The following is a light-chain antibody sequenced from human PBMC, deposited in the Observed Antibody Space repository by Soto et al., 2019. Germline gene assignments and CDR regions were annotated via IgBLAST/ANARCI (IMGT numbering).Light chain of an antibody. V-gene: IGLV3-21*02. CDR2: DDS. Sequence: SYELTQPPSVSVAPGQTATVTCGGNNVGSKSVHWYQQKPGQAPVLVVYDDSDRPSGIPERFSGSNSGNTATLTISRVEAGGEANYYCQVWDTSSDQGVFGTGPKLPVL. J-gene: IGLJ1*01. CDR1: NVGSKS. CDR3: QVWDTSSDQGV.